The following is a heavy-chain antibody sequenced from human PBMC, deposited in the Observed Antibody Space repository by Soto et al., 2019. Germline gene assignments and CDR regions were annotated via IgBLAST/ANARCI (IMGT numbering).Heavy chain of an antibody. D-gene: IGHD3-22*01. V-gene: IGHV3-74*01. Sequence: EVKLVESGGGSVQHGGSLRLSCAASGFTFSSYWIHWVRQATGTGLVWVSRINSDGSSTSYADSVKGRFTISRDNAKNTLYLQMNSLRAEDTAVYYCARESSGYYDDAFDFWGKGTMVIVSS. CDR3: ARESSGYYDDAFDF. J-gene: IGHJ3*01. CDR2: INSDGSST. CDR1: GFTFSSYW.